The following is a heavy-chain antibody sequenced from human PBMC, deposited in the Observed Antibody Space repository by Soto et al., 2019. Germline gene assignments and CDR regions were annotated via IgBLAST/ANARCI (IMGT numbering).Heavy chain of an antibody. J-gene: IGHJ4*02. V-gene: IGHV1-18*01. CDR2: ISAYNGNT. CDR1: GYTFTSYG. D-gene: IGHD6-13*01. CDR3: ARDRSGVAAAGTEFDY. Sequence: ASVKVSCKASGYTFTSYGISRVRQAPGQGLEWMGWISAYNGNTNYAQKLQGRVTMTTDTSTSTAYMELRSLRSDDTAVYYCARDRSGVAAAGTEFDYWGQGTLVTVSS.